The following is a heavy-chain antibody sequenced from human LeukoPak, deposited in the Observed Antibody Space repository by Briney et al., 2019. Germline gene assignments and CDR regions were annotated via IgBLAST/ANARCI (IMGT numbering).Heavy chain of an antibody. V-gene: IGHV3-23*01. CDR2: ISGSGGST. J-gene: IGHJ4*02. CDR3: VRDDGYYYGSGSYYRH. CDR1: GFTFSSYA. Sequence: GGSLRLSCAASGFTFSSYAMSWVRQAPGKGLEWVSAISGSGGSTYYADSVTGRFTISRENAKNTLYPQMKSLRVEDTAVYYCVRDDGYYYGSGSYYRHWGQGTLVTVSS. D-gene: IGHD3-10*01.